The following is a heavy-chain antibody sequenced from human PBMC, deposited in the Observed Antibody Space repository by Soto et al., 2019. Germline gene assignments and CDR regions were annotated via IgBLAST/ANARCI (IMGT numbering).Heavy chain of an antibody. CDR1: GFTFSNDW. CDR2: IKQDGSEK. CDR3: ARAFL. Sequence: GGSLRLSCAASGFTFSNDWMSWVRQAPGKGLEWVANIKQDGSEKDYVDSVNGRFTISSDNAKNSLYLQMNSLTAEDTAVYYCARAFLWGQGTLVTVSS. V-gene: IGHV3-7*01. J-gene: IGHJ4*02.